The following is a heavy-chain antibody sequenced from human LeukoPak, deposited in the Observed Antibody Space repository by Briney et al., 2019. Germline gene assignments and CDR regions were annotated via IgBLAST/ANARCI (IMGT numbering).Heavy chain of an antibody. J-gene: IGHJ4*02. CDR1: GFTFSSNW. D-gene: IGHD4/OR15-4a*01. CDR2: IKQDGSEK. CDR3: VRHLTYFDY. Sequence: GGSLRLSCAASGFTFSSNWMSWVRQAPGKGLEWVANIKQDGSEKYYVDSAEGRFSISRDNAKNSLYLQMNSLRAEDTAVYYCVRHLTYFDYWGQGTLVTVSS. V-gene: IGHV3-7*01.